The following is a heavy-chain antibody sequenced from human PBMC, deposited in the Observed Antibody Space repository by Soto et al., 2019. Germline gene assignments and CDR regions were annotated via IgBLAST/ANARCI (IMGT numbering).Heavy chain of an antibody. CDR2: INNDGSST. CDR1: GFSFRTYW. V-gene: IGHV3-74*01. D-gene: IGHD7-27*01. J-gene: IGHJ6*04. Sequence: GGSLRLSCAASGFSFRTYWMQWARQAPGKGLEWVSRINNDGSSTDYADYVKGRFTISRDNAKDTLYLQMNSLRAEDTATYYCAMGTMDVWGTGTTVTVSS. CDR3: AMGTMDV.